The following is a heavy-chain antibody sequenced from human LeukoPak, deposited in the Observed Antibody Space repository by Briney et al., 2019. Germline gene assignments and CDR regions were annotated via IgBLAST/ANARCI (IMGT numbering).Heavy chain of an antibody. CDR3: AKWRSGRDMDV. CDR1: GFTFSTYS. Sequence: GGSLRLSCAASGFTFSTYSLNWVRQAPGKGLEWVSSISGSSSFIYYADSVKGRFTISRDNAKNTLYLQMNSLRAEDTALYYCAKWRSGRDMDVWGKGTTVTVSS. J-gene: IGHJ6*03. V-gene: IGHV3-21*04. CDR2: ISGSSSFI. D-gene: IGHD3-3*01.